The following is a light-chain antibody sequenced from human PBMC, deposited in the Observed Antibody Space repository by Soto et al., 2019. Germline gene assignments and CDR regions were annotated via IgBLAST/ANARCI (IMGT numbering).Light chain of an antibody. Sequence: DIVMTQSPDSLAVSLGERATINCKSSQSVLYSSNNKNYLAWYQQKPGQPPKLLIYWASTRESGVPDRFSGSGSVTDFTLTISSLQAEDVGVYYCQQYYTTLTWTFGQGTKVEIK. CDR1: QSVLYSSNNKNY. CDR2: WAS. CDR3: QQYYTTLTWT. J-gene: IGKJ1*01. V-gene: IGKV4-1*01.